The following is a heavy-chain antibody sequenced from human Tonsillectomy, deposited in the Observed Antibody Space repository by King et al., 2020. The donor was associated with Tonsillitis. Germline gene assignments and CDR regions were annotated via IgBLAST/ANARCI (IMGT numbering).Heavy chain of an antibody. J-gene: IGHJ6*02. D-gene: IGHD4-11*01. V-gene: IGHV4-34*01. CDR1: GGSFSGYY. Sequence: VQLQQWGAGLLKPSETLSLTCAVYGGSFSGYYWSWIRQPPGKGLEWIGEINHSGSTNYNPSLKSRVTISVDTSKNQFSLKLSSVTAADTAVYYCARGIRLTTGYYYYGMDVWGQGTTVTVSS. CDR2: INHSGST. CDR3: ARGIRLTTGYYYYGMDV.